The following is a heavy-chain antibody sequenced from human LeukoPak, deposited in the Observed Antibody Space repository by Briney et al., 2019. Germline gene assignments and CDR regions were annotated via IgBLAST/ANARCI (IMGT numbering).Heavy chain of an antibody. D-gene: IGHD2-21*01. V-gene: IGHV3-64*01. Sequence: QPGGSLRLSCAASGFTFSSYAMHWVRQAPGKGLEYVSAISGNGGSTYYANSVKGRFTISRDNSKNTLYLQMGSLRAEDMAVYYCARAYSDYYYYGMDVWGQGTTVTVSS. J-gene: IGHJ6*02. CDR2: ISGNGGST. CDR3: ARAYSDYYYYGMDV. CDR1: GFTFSSYA.